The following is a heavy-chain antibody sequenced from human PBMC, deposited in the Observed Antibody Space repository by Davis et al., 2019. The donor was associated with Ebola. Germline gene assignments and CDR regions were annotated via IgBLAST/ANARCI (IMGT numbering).Heavy chain of an antibody. D-gene: IGHD1-26*01. CDR3: ARRHTVGADHSFFDY. Sequence: ASVKVSCKASGYTFTSYGISWVRQAPGQGLEWMGWISAYNGNKNYAQKFQGRVTMTTDTSTRTVYMELRSLRSDDTAIYFCARRHTVGADHSFFDYWGQGTLVTVSS. CDR1: GYTFTSYG. J-gene: IGHJ4*02. CDR2: ISAYNGNK. V-gene: IGHV1-18*01.